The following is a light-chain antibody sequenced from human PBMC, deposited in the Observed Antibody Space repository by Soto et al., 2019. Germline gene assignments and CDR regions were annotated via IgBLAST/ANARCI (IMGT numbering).Light chain of an antibody. CDR3: QQSYITPWT. J-gene: IGKJ1*01. Sequence: DTQMTQSPSSVSASVGDRRTITCRASQVISSWLAWYQQTHGKXXNXXIYAASSLQSGVPSRFSGSGSGTAVTITISSLQPEDFETYYCQQSYITPWTFGQGTKVDIK. CDR1: QVISSW. V-gene: IGKV1-12*01. CDR2: AAS.